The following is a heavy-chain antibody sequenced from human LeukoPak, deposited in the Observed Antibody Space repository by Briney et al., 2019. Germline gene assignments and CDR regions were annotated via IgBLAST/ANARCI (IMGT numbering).Heavy chain of an antibody. D-gene: IGHD1-26*01. J-gene: IGHJ5*02. CDR3: ARDPVHLSRKMIIVGATTCWFDP. CDR1: GFTFSDYY. Sequence: PGGSLRLSCAASGFTFSDYYMSWIRQAPGKGLEWVSYISSSGSTIYYADSVKGRFTISRDNAKNSLYLQMNSLRAEDTAVYYCARDPVHLSRKMIIVGATTCWFDPWGQGTLVTVSS. CDR2: ISSSGSTI. V-gene: IGHV3-11*04.